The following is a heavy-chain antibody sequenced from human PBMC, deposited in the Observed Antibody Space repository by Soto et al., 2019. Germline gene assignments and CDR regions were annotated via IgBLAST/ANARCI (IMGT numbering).Heavy chain of an antibody. V-gene: IGHV3-48*01. Sequence: GGSLRLSCVASGFAFSNYSMNWVRQAPGKGLEWVSYIRSSGSPTYYAGSVKGRFTISRDNAKNSLYLQMNSLTAEDTAVYYCASPREGSGYYPAPIDYWGQGTLVTVSS. J-gene: IGHJ4*02. CDR1: GFAFSNYS. CDR3: ASPREGSGYYPAPIDY. D-gene: IGHD3-22*01. CDR2: IRSSGSPT.